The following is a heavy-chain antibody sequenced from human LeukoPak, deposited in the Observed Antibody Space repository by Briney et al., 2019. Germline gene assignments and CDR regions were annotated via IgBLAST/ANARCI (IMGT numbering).Heavy chain of an antibody. D-gene: IGHD2-2*01. J-gene: IGHJ4*02. CDR2: FDPEDGET. Sequence: GASVKVSCKVSGYTLTELSMHWVRQAPGKGLEWMGGFDPEDGETIYAQKFQGRVTMTEDTSTDTAYMELSSLRSEDTAVYYYATVLSGPEYYFDYWGQGTLVTVSS. CDR3: ATVLSGPEYYFDY. CDR1: GYTLTELS. V-gene: IGHV1-24*01.